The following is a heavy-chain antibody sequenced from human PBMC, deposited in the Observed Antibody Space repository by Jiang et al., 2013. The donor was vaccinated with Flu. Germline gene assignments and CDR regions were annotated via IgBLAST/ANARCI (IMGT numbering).Heavy chain of an antibody. J-gene: IGHJ4*02. V-gene: IGHV5-51*01. CDR2: IYPGDSDT. CDR3: ARHLRFLEWTLSGYFDY. CDR1: GYSFTSYW. Sequence: GAEVKKPGESLKISCKGSGYSFTSYWIGWVRQMPGKGLEWMGIIYPGDSDTRYSPSFQGQVTISADKSISTAYLQWSSLKASDTAMYYCARHLRFLEWTLSGYFDYWGQGTLVTVSS. D-gene: IGHD3-3*01.